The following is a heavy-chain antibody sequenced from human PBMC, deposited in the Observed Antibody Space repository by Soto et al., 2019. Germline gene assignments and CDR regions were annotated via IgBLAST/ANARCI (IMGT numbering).Heavy chain of an antibody. CDR2: LYDLDGT. J-gene: IGHJ3*02. D-gene: IGHD3-10*01. CDR1: GFTVSGKKY. Sequence: GGSLRLSCAAFGFTVSGKKYVAWVRQAPGKGLEWVSALYDLDGTYYADSVKGRFATSSDSSRTTVYLQMNDLRPDDTAVYSCATWHLREHAYDIWGQGTTVTVSS. V-gene: IGHV3-53*01. CDR3: ATWHLREHAYDI.